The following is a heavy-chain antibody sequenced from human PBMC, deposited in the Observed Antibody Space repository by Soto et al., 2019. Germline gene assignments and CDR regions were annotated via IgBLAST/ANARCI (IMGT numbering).Heavy chain of an antibody. CDR2: FDPEDGET. V-gene: IGHV1-24*01. J-gene: IGHJ3*02. CDR3: ATDPPCSGGSCYSDAFDI. Sequence: ASVKVSCKVSGYTLTGLSMHWVRQAPGKGLEWMGGFDPEDGETIYAQKFQGRVTMTEDTSTDTAYMELSSLRSEDTAVYYCATDPPCSGGSCYSDAFDIWGQGTMVTVSS. D-gene: IGHD2-15*01. CDR1: GYTLTGLS.